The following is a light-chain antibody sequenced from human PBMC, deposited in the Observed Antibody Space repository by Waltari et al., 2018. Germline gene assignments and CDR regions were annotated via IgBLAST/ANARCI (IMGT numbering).Light chain of an antibody. V-gene: IGLV2-14*01. CDR3: SSYTSSNTWV. CDR2: DVS. CDR1: SSDVGGYNS. Sequence: QSALTQPASVSGSPGQSITISCTGTSSDVGGYNSVSWYQQHPGKAPKLMIYDVSERPSGVSNHFSGSKSGNTASLTISGLQAEDEADYYCSSYTSSNTWVFGGGTKLTVL. J-gene: IGLJ3*02.